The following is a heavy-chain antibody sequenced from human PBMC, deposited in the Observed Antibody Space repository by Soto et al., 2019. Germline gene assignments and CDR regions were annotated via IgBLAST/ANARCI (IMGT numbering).Heavy chain of an antibody. CDR2: ISSSSSYI. V-gene: IGHV3-21*01. J-gene: IGHJ6*02. CDR1: GFTFSSYS. Sequence: GGSLRLSCAASGFTFSSYSMNWVRQAPGKGLEWVSSISSSSSYIYYADSVKGRFTISRDNAKNSLYLQMNSLRAEDTAVYYCARDRGYSYGMDVWGQGTTVTVSS. CDR3: ARDRGYSYGMDV. D-gene: IGHD3-10*01.